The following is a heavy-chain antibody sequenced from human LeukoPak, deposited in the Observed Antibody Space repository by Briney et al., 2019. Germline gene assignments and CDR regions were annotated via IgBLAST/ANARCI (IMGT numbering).Heavy chain of an antibody. J-gene: IGHJ4*02. CDR1: GGTFISYA. CDR3: ARDLYGDYAPGVY. CDR2: IIPIFGTA. Sequence: SVKVSCKASGGTFISYAISWVRQAPGQGLEWMGGIIPIFGTANYAQKFQGRVTITADKSTSTAYMELSSLRSEDTAVYYCARDLYGDYAPGVYWGQGTLVTVSS. V-gene: IGHV1-69*06. D-gene: IGHD4-17*01.